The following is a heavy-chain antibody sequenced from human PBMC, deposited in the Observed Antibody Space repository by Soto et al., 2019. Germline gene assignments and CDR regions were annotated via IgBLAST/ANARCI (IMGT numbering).Heavy chain of an antibody. J-gene: IGHJ4*02. D-gene: IGHD4-17*01. CDR3: ARPANTVADHFDL. CDR2: IYPSDSDT. CDR1: GYTFTIYW. V-gene: IGHV5-51*01. Sequence: PGESLKISCQVSGYTFTIYWIGWVRQMPGKGLEWMGIIYPSDSDTRYSPSFQGQVTISADQSINTAYLQWDSLKVSDTAIYYCARPANTVADHFDLWGQGTPVTVYS.